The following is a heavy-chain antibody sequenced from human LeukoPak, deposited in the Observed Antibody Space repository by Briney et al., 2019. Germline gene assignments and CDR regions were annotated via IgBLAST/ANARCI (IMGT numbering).Heavy chain of an antibody. J-gene: IGHJ3*02. CDR1: GGSFSGYY. CDR3: ARAVPYYYDSSGCAFDI. CDR2: INHSGST. Sequence: MTSETLSLTCAVYGGSFSGYYWSWIRQPPGKGLEWIGEINHSGSTNYNPSLKSRVTISVDTSKNQFSLKLSSVTAADTAVYYCARAVPYYYDSSGCAFDIWGQGTMVTVSS. V-gene: IGHV4-34*01. D-gene: IGHD3-22*01.